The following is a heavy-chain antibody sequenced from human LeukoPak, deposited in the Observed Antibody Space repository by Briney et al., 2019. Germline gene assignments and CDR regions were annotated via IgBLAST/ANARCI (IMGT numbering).Heavy chain of an antibody. Sequence: PGGSLRLSCAASGFTLSTYAMSWVRQAPGKGLEWVSTISGSGGNTYYADSVKGRFTISRDNSKNTLYLQMNSLRAEDTAVYYCAKDSPPTVTTPWLTLDHWGQGTLVTVSS. CDR2: ISGSGGNT. CDR3: AKDSPPTVTTPWLTLDH. J-gene: IGHJ4*02. D-gene: IGHD4-17*01. V-gene: IGHV3-23*01. CDR1: GFTLSTYA.